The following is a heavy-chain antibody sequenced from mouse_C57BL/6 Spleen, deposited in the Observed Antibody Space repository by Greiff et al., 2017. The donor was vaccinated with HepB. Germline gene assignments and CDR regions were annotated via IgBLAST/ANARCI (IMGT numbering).Heavy chain of an antibody. CDR1: GYAFSSSW. D-gene: IGHD2-5*01. CDR3: ARYRSNPYAMDY. V-gene: IGHV1-82*01. CDR2: IYPGDGDT. Sequence: QVHVKQSGPELVKPGASVKISCKASGYAFSSSWMNWVKQRPGKGLEWIGRIYPGDGDTNYNGKFKGKATLTADKSSSTAYMQLSSLTSEDSAVYFCARYRSNPYAMDYWGQGTSVTVSS. J-gene: IGHJ4*01.